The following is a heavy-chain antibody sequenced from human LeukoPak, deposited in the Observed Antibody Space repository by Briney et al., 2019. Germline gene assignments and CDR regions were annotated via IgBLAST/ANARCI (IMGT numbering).Heavy chain of an antibody. CDR1: GYTFTCYD. V-gene: IGHV1-8*01. D-gene: IGHD2-15*01. J-gene: IGHJ4*02. CDR3: ATTYCSGGSCYFSAYSFDY. CDR2: MNPNSGNT. Sequence: ASVTVSCKASGYTFTCYDINWVRQATGQGLEWMGWMNPNSGNTGYAQKFQGRVTMTRNTSISTAYMELSSLRSEDTAVYYCATTYCSGGSCYFSAYSFDYWGQGTLVTVSS.